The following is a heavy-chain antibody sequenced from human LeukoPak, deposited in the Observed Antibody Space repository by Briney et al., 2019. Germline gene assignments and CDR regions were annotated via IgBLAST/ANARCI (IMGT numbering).Heavy chain of an antibody. CDR2: TSYRSKWYN. J-gene: IGHJ6*02. D-gene: IGHD6-19*01. CDR3: ARDRYSSDWSYYYAIDV. V-gene: IGHV6-1*01. Sequence: SQTLSLTCAISGDSVSSDSAAWSWIRQSPSRGLEWLGRTSYRSKWYNDYALSVKSRITINPDTSKNQLSLQLNSVTPEDTAVYYCARDRYSSDWSYYYAIDVWGQGTTVTVSS. CDR1: GDSVSSDSAA.